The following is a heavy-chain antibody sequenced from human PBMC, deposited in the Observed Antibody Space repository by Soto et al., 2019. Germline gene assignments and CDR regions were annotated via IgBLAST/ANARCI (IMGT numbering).Heavy chain of an antibody. CDR1: GYTFTSYG. CDR2: FSAYNGNT. CDR3: GRVGPVAAADRCGMDV. V-gene: IGHV1-18*04. D-gene: IGHD6-13*01. J-gene: IGHJ6*02. Sequence: QVQLVQSGAEVKKPGASVKVSCKASGYTFTSYGISWVRQAPGQGLEWLGWFSAYNGNTNYAQKLQGRVTMTTNTSTRTAYMELGSLRSDATAVYYCGRVGPVAAADRCGMDVWGQGTTVTVAS.